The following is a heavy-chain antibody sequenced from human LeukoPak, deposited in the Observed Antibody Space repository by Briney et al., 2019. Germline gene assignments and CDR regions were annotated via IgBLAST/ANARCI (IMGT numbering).Heavy chain of an antibody. D-gene: IGHD6-19*01. Sequence: GGSLRLSCAASGFTFSSYAMHWVRQAPGKGLEWVAIISYDGSNKYYADSVKGRFTISRDNSKNTLYLQMNSLRAEDTAVYYCARVKGSIGWTGDYWGQGTLVTVSS. CDR3: ARVKGSIGWTGDY. J-gene: IGHJ4*02. CDR1: GFTFSSYA. V-gene: IGHV3-30-3*01. CDR2: ISYDGSNK.